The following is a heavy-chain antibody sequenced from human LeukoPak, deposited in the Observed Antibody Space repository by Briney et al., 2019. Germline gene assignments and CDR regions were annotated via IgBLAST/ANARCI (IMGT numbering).Heavy chain of an antibody. D-gene: IGHD4-17*01. Sequence: GGSLRLSCAASGFTFSSYWMHWVRQAPGKGLVWVSRINSDGSSTSYADSVKGRFTISRDNAENTLYLQINSLRAEDTAVYYCTRKGSYGDYSVYWGQGTLVTVSS. CDR3: TRKGSYGDYSVY. V-gene: IGHV3-74*01. CDR1: GFTFSSYW. J-gene: IGHJ4*02. CDR2: INSDGSST.